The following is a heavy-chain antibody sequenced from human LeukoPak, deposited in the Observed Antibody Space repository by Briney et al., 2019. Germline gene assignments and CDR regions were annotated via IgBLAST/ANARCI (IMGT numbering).Heavy chain of an antibody. D-gene: IGHD3-16*01. CDR3: ARAMSTFGGVRNYFDS. CDR1: GFPFSNNA. V-gene: IGHV3-48*04. Sequence: PGGSLRLSCAASGFPFSNNAMTWVRQAPGKGLEWISFVSISSGTIYYADSVKGRFRISRDNAKSSLDLEMNSLRAEDTAVYYCARAMSTFGGVRNYFDSWGQGTLVTVSS. CDR2: VSISSGTI. J-gene: IGHJ4*02.